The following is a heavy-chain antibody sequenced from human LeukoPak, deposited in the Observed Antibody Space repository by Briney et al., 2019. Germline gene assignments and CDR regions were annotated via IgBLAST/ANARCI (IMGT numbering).Heavy chain of an antibody. CDR3: ARAYYDSSGYYYFDY. D-gene: IGHD3-22*01. Sequence: GGSLRLSCVVSGFTFSNAWMSWVRQAPGKGLEWVSYISSSSSTIYYADSVKGRFTISRDNAKNSLYLQMNSLRAEDTAVYYCARAYYDSSGYYYFDYWGQGTLVTVSS. V-gene: IGHV3-48*01. J-gene: IGHJ4*02. CDR1: GFTFSNAW. CDR2: ISSSSSTI.